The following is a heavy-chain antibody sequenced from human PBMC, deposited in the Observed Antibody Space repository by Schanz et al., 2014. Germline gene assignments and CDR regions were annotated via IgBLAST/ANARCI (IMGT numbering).Heavy chain of an antibody. J-gene: IGHJ5*02. Sequence: QVQLVQSGAEVKKPGASVKVSCKASGYTFTSYDINWVRQAPGQGLEWMGIINPSGGGTSYALRFQDRVTVTRDTSRSTVYMELSSLRSEDTAVYYCARGRGCTGGSCYSWFDLWGQGTLVTVSS. CDR2: INPSGGGT. D-gene: IGHD2-15*01. V-gene: IGHV1-46*01. CDR3: ARGRGCTGGSCYSWFDL. CDR1: GYTFTSYD.